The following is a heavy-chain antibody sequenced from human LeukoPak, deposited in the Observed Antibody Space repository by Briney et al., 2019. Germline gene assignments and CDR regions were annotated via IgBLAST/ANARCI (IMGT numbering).Heavy chain of an antibody. CDR1: GFSFSTYA. J-gene: IGHJ4*02. CDR3: AKSTTYDFWTGFSFDF. V-gene: IGHV3-23*01. Sequence: GGSLRLSCAASGFSFSTYAMSWVRQAPGKGLEWVSTVSDTGGRTYYADSVRGRFTIPRDNSKNTLYLQMNSLRVEDTAVYCCAKSTTYDFWTGFSFDFWGQGALVTVSS. D-gene: IGHD3-3*01. CDR2: VSDTGGRT.